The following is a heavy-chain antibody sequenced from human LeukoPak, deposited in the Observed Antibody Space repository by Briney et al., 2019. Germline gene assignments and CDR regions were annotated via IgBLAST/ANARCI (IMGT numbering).Heavy chain of an antibody. CDR3: ARGGGGGTYYYFGMDV. J-gene: IGHJ6*02. CDR2: ISTYNGNT. CDR1: GYTFTSYG. V-gene: IGHV1-18*01. D-gene: IGHD2-21*01. Sequence: ASVKVSCKASGYTFTSYGISWVRQAPGQGLEWMGWISTYNGNTNYAQNLQGRVTMTSDTSTSTAYMELRSLRSDDTAVYYCARGGGGGTYYYFGMDVWGQGTTVTVSS.